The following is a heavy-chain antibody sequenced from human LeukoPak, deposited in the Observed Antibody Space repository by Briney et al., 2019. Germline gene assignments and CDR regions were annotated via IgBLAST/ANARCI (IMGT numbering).Heavy chain of an antibody. CDR1: GFTFSDYG. D-gene: IGHD3-22*01. CDR2: IWYDGSNK. Sequence: GKSLRLSCTASGFTFSDYGMHWVRQPPGKGPEWVAIIWYDGSNKTYEDSVKGRFTISRDNSKNTLYLQMNSLRAEDTAVYYCARGVDYYENSGTIGYWGQGTLVTVSS. CDR3: ARGVDYYENSGTIGY. V-gene: IGHV3-33*01. J-gene: IGHJ4*02.